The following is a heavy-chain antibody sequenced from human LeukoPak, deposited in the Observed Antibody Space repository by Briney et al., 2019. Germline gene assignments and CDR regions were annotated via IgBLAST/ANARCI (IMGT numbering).Heavy chain of an antibody. D-gene: IGHD2-15*01. V-gene: IGHV5-51*01. CDR3: ARLGYCSGGTCYKSYFDY. CDR1: GYTFPSYW. J-gene: IGHJ4*02. CDR2: IYVGGSDT. Sequence: HGESLKISCKGSGYTFPSYWIAWVRQMPGKGLELMWVIYVGGSDTRYSPSFQGQVTISADKSISTAYLQWGSLKASDTAMYYCARLGYCSGGTCYKSYFDYWGQGTLVTVSS.